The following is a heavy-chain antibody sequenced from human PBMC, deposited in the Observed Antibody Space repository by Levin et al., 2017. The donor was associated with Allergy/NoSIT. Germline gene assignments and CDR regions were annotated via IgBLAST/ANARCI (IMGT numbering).Heavy chain of an antibody. J-gene: IGHJ4*02. CDR1: GGSISSSSYY. D-gene: IGHD4-23*01. CDR3: ARHSGGESVVTPGYYFDY. CDR2: IYYSGST. V-gene: IGHV4-39*01. Sequence: SSETLSLTCTVSGGSISSSSYYWGWIRQPPGKGLEWIGSIYYSGSTYYNPSLKSRVTISVDTSKNQFSLKLSSVTAADTAVYYCARHSGGESVVTPGYYFDYWGQGTLVTVSS.